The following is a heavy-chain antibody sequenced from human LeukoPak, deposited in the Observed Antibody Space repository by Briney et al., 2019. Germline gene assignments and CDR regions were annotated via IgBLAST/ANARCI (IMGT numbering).Heavy chain of an antibody. J-gene: IGHJ4*02. CDR3: ARGTRMAGTCFDY. CDR1: GFTFSSYA. D-gene: IGHD6-19*01. CDR2: ISSSGSTI. Sequence: SGGSLRLSCAASGFTFSSYAMSWVRQAPGKGLEWISYISSSGSTIYYADSVKGRFTISRDNAKNSLYLQMNSLRAEDTAVYYCARGTRMAGTCFDYWGQGTLVTVSS. V-gene: IGHV3-48*04.